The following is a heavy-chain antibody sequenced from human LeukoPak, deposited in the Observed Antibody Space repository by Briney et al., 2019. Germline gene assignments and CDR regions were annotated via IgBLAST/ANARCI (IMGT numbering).Heavy chain of an antibody. CDR2: ISYDGSNK. CDR3: ARVGYYDSSGYYSFDY. CDR1: GFTFSSYA. V-gene: IGHV3-30-3*01. J-gene: IGHJ4*02. D-gene: IGHD3-22*01. Sequence: PGGSLRLSCAASGFTFSSYAMHWVRQAPGKGLEWVAVISYDGSNKYYADSVKGRFTISRDNSKNTLYLQMNSLRAEDTAVYYCARVGYYDSSGYYSFDYWGQGTLVTVSS.